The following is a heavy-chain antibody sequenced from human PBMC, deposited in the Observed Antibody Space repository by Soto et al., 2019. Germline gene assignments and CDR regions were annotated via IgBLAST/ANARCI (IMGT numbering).Heavy chain of an antibody. V-gene: IGHV4-4*01. Sequence: QVQLQGSGPGLVEPSGTLSIPRDVSGDSISTNNGWSWVGQSQWQGPGRMAEVYHSVTTNSKPSLKSRFPISVETSKNQPSLMVDSVTAADTAVYCWARAKRCNTIRCTHGFDSWGQGTLVTVSS. CDR1: GDSISTNNG. CDR2: VYHSVTT. CDR3: ARAKRCNTIRCTHGFDS. D-gene: IGHD3-10*01. J-gene: IGHJ4*02.